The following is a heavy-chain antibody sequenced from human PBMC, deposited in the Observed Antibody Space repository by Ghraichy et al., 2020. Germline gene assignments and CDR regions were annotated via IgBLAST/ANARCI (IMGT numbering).Heavy chain of an antibody. CDR3: VRHGFAAAGVHDGSLDY. CDR1: GGSISGSSCY. V-gene: IGHV4-39*01. D-gene: IGHD6-13*01. CDR2: IYDSGST. J-gene: IGHJ4*02. Sequence: SETLSLTCTVSGGSISGSSCYWGWIRQSPGKGLEWIGTIYDSGSTYYNPSLRSRITISIDTSKNQFSLRLTSVTAADTAVYYCVRHGFAAAGVHDGSLDYWGQGALVTVSS.